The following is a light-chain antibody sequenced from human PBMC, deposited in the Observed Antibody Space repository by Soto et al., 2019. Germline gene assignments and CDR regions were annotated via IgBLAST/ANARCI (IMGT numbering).Light chain of an antibody. J-gene: IGKJ2*01. Sequence: EIVLTQSPGTLSLSPGERATLSCRASQSVSSSYLAWYQQKPGQAPRLLIYGASSRATGIPDRFSGSGSGKDFTLTISRLEPEDFAVYYCQQYGTSRTFGQGTKLKIK. V-gene: IGKV3-20*01. CDR2: GAS. CDR3: QQYGTSRT. CDR1: QSVSSSY.